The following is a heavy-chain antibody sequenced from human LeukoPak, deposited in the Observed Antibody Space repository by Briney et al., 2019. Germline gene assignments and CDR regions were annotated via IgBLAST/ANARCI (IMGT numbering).Heavy chain of an antibody. D-gene: IGHD3-10*02. CDR2: ISSSGSTI. V-gene: IGHV3-48*03. Sequence: GGSLRLSCAASGFTFSSYEMNWVRPAPGKWLEWVSYISSSGSTIYYADSVKGRFTISRDNAKNSLYLQMNSLRAEDTAVYYCAELGITMIGGVWGKGTTVTISS. J-gene: IGHJ6*04. CDR3: AELGITMIGGV. CDR1: GFTFSSYE.